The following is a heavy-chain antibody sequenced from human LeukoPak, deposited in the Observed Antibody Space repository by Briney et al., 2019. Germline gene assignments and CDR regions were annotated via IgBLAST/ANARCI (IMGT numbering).Heavy chain of an antibody. CDR1: GGSISSGDYY. J-gene: IGHJ4*02. CDR2: IYYSGST. CDR3: ARAAPTNYYDSSGYSIDY. Sequence: SETLSLTCTVSGGSISSGDYYWSWIRQPPGKGLEWIGYIYYSGSTYYNPSPKGRVTISVDTSKNQFSLKLSSVTAADTAVYYCARAAPTNYYDSSGYSIDYWGQGTLVTVSS. D-gene: IGHD3-22*01. V-gene: IGHV4-30-4*01.